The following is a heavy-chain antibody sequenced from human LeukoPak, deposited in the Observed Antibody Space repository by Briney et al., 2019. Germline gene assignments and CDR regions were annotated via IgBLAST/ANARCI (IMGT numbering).Heavy chain of an antibody. V-gene: IGHV3-74*01. J-gene: IGHJ4*02. CDR2: INPDGSGT. CDR1: GFTFSSYW. CDR3: ARDSGSGSYSGY. D-gene: IGHD3-10*01. Sequence: GGSLRLSCAASGFTFSSYWMHWVRQGPGKGLVWVSRINPDGSGTSYADSVKGRFTISRDNAKNTLYLQMSSLRVEDTAVYYCARDSGSGSYSGYWGQGTLVTVSS.